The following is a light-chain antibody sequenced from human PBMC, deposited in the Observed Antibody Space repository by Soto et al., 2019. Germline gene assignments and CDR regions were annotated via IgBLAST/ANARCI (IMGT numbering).Light chain of an antibody. Sequence: QYALTQPASVSGSPGQSITISCTGTSSDVGSYNLVSWYQQHPGKAPKLMIYEVSKRPSGVSNRFSGSKSGNTASLTISGLQAEDEADYYCCSYAGSSTSFGTGTKLTVL. CDR2: EVS. J-gene: IGLJ1*01. V-gene: IGLV2-23*02. CDR1: SSDVGSYNL. CDR3: CSYAGSSTS.